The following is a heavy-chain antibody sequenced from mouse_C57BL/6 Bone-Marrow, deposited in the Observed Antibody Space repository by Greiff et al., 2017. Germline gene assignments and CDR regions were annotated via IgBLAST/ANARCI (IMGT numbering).Heavy chain of an antibody. Sequence: QVQLQQSGAELVRPGTSVKVSCKASGYAFTNYLIEWVKQRPGQGLEWIGVINPGSGGTNYNEKFKGKATLTADKSSSTAYMQLSSLTSEDSAVXFCERNSYYAMDDWGQGTSVTVSS. CDR1: GYAFTNYL. V-gene: IGHV1-54*01. CDR2: INPGSGGT. CDR3: ERNSYYAMDD. J-gene: IGHJ4*01.